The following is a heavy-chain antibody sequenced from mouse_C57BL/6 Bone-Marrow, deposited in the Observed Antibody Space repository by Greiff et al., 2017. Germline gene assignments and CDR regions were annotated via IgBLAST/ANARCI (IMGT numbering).Heavy chain of an antibody. CDR3: ARDRLIYFYYAMDY. V-gene: IGHV5-4*01. CDR1: GFTFSSYA. J-gene: IGHJ4*01. Sequence: EVKVVESGGGLVKPGGSLKLSCAASGFTFSSYAMSWVRQTPEKRLEWVATISDGGSYTYYPDNVKGRFTISRDNAKNNLYLQMSHLKSEDTAMYYCARDRLIYFYYAMDYWGQGTSVTVSS. CDR2: ISDGGSYT. D-gene: IGHD2-1*01.